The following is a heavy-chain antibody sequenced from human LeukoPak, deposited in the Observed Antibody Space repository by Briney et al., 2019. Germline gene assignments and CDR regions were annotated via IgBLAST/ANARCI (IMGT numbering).Heavy chain of an antibody. J-gene: IGHJ4*02. CDR1: GGSFSGYY. Sequence: PSETLSLTCAVYGGSFSGYYWSWIRQPPGKGLEWIGEINHSGSTNYNPSLKSRVTISVDTSKNQFSLKLSSVTAADTAVYYCARGQKRYLHNYWGQGTLVTVSS. CDR3: ARGQKRYLHNY. D-gene: IGHD3-9*01. CDR2: INHSGST. V-gene: IGHV4-34*01.